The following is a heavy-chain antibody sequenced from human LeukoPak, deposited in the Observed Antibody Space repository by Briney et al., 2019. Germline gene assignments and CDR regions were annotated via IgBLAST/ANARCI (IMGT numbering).Heavy chain of an antibody. D-gene: IGHD5-18*01. CDR3: SSSASRSRGYSYGDFDY. CDR1: GSTFCDYA. V-gene: IGHV3-49*03. J-gene: IGHJ4*02. CDR2: IRSKAYGGTT. Sequence: GGSLRLSCTASGSTFCDYAMSWFRQSPGKCLESFGFIRSKAYGGTTEYATSVEGRFTIASDVSQSIDYMQMNSLKNEDKAVYYCSSSASRSRGYSYGDFDYWGQGTLVTVSS.